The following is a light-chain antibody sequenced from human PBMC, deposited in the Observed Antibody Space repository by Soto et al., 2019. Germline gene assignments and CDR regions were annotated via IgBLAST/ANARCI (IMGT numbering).Light chain of an antibody. CDR3: SSYTSSSTVI. Sequence: QSALTQPASVSGPPGQSITISCAGSSSEVGAYYYVSWYQKHPGKAPKLLIYDVSNRPSGVSIRFSGSKSGDTASLTISGLQAEDEADYYCSSYTSSSTVIFGGGTKLTVL. V-gene: IGLV2-14*01. J-gene: IGLJ2*01. CDR2: DVS. CDR1: SSEVGAYYY.